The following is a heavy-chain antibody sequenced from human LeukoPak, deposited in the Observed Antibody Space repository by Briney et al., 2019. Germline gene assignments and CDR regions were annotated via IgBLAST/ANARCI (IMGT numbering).Heavy chain of an antibody. CDR3: AKGTFKFDY. V-gene: IGHV3-23*01. CDR2: VSGGGSTA. CDR1: GVTFSSLG. Sequence: GGSLRLPCAASGVTFSSLGMSWVRQAAGKGLEWVASVSGGGSTAYYADSAKGRFTISRDNSKNTLYLQMDSLRAEDTAVYYCAKGTFKFDYWGQGTLVTVSS. J-gene: IGHJ4*02. D-gene: IGHD1/OR15-1a*01.